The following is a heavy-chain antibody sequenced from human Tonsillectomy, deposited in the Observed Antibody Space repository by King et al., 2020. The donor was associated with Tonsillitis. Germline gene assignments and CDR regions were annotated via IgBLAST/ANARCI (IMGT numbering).Heavy chain of an antibody. J-gene: IGHJ4*02. V-gene: IGHV6-1*01. CDR3: LSGWYFDT. D-gene: IGHD1-1*01. CDR1: GDSVSSNTAA. Sequence: VQLQQSGQGLVQPSQTLSLPCVISGDSVSSNTAAWNWIRQSPSRGLEWLGRTYYRSKWYNDYAEAVKSRISINPDTSKNQFSLQLTSVTPEDTAVYYCLSGWYFDTWGQGTQVTVSS. CDR2: TYYRSKWYN.